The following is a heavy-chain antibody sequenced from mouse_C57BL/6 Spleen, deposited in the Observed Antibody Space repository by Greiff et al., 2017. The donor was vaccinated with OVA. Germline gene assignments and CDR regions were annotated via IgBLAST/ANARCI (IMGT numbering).Heavy chain of an antibody. CDR2: INPNNGGT. V-gene: IGHV1-26*01. D-gene: IGHD1-1*01. J-gene: IGHJ3*01. CDR3: ARGDYYGSCPFAC. Sequence: EVQLQQSGPELVKPGASVKISCKASGYTFTDYYMNWVKQSHGKSLEWIGDINPNNGGTSYNQKFKGKATLTVDKSSSTAYMELRSLTSEASAVYYCARGDYYGSCPFACWGQGTLVTVS. CDR1: GYTFTDYY.